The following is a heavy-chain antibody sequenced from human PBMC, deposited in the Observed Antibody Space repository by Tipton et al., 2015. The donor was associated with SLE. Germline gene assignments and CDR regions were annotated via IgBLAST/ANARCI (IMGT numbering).Heavy chain of an antibody. Sequence: TLSLTCAVYGGSFSGYYWSWIRQPPGKGLEWIGEINHSGSTNYNPSLKSRVTISVDTSKNQFSLKLSSVTAADTAVYYCATGYDFQTGWFLHWGHGTLVTVSS. V-gene: IGHV4-34*01. D-gene: IGHD5-12*01. J-gene: IGHJ1*01. CDR1: GGSFSGYY. CDR2: INHSGST. CDR3: ATGYDFQTGWFLH.